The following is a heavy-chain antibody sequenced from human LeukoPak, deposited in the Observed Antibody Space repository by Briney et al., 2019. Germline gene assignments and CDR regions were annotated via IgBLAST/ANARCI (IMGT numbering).Heavy chain of an antibody. CDR2: IKADGSER. CDR1: GFTFSNYW. V-gene: IGHV3-7*01. CDR3: AELGITMIGGV. D-gene: IGHD3-10*02. Sequence: GGSLRLSCAASGFTFSNYWMGWVRQVPGKGLQWVASIKADGSERYYVDSVKGRFTISRDNAKNSLYLQMNSLRAEDTAVYYRAELGITMIGGVWGKGTTVTISS. J-gene: IGHJ6*04.